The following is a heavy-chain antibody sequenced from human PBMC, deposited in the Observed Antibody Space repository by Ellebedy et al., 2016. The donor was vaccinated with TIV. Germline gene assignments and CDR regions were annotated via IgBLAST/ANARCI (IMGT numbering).Heavy chain of an antibody. Sequence: PGGSLRLSCAASGFTFSSYAMHWVRQAPGKGLEWVAVISYDGSNKYYADSVKGRFTISRDNSKNTLYLQMNSLRAEDTAVYYCARSVGATVVTYFDYWGQGTLVTVSS. J-gene: IGHJ4*02. D-gene: IGHD4-23*01. CDR1: GFTFSSYA. CDR3: ARSVGATVVTYFDY. CDR2: ISYDGSNK. V-gene: IGHV3-30*01.